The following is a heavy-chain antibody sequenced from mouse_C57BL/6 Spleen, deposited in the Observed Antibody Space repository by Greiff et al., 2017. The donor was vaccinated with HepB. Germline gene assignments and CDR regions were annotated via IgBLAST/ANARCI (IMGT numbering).Heavy chain of an antibody. Sequence: VKLMESGAELVRPGASVTLSCKASGYTFTDYEMHWVKQTPVHGLEWIGAIDPETGGTAYNQKFKGKAILTADKSSSTAYMELRSLTSEDSAVYYCTRGSGTVYFDYWGQGTTLTVSS. CDR3: TRGSGTVYFDY. CDR1: GYTFTDYE. J-gene: IGHJ2*01. V-gene: IGHV1-15*01. D-gene: IGHD4-1*01. CDR2: IDPETGGT.